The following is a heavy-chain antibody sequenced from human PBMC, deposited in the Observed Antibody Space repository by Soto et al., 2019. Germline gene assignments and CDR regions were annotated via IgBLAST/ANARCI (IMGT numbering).Heavy chain of an antibody. D-gene: IGHD4-17*01. V-gene: IGHV3-11*06. CDR1: RFTFSDYY. CDR3: ARSRYGDFLDY. CDR2: ISGSSTYT. J-gene: IGHJ4*02. Sequence: QVQLVESGGGLVKPGGSLRLSCAASRFTFSDYYMSWIRQAPGKGLESVSYISGSSTYTYYADYVRGRFTISRDNAKNSLYLQMNSLRAEDTAIYYCARSRYGDFLDYWGQGTLVTVSS.